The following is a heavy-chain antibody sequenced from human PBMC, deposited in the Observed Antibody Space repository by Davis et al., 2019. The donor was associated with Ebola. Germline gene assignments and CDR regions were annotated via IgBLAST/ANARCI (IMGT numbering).Heavy chain of an antibody. CDR1: GGSFSGYY. CDR3: ARYVDTAMVFDY. Sequence: LETLSLTCAVYGGSFSGYYWSWIRQPPGKGLEWIGEINHSGSTNYNPSLKSRVTISVDRSKNQFSLKLSSVTAADTAVYYCARYVDTAMVFDYWGQGTLVTVSS. CDR2: INHSGST. J-gene: IGHJ4*02. D-gene: IGHD5-18*01. V-gene: IGHV4-34*01.